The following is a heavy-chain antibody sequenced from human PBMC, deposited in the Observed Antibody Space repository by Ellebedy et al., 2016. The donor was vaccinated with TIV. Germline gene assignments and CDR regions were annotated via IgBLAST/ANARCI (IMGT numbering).Heavy chain of an antibody. V-gene: IGHV3-30-3*01. Sequence: GESLKISCAASGFTFNSYAMHWVRQAPGKGLEWVEVISYDGSSKYYADSVKGRFPIPRDNSMTTLYLQMNSLRAKDTSVYYCARDLDKSSGWYGGAGYWGQGTLVTVSS. CDR3: ARDLDKSSGWYGGAGY. D-gene: IGHD6-19*01. CDR2: ISYDGSSK. CDR1: GFTFNSYA. J-gene: IGHJ4*02.